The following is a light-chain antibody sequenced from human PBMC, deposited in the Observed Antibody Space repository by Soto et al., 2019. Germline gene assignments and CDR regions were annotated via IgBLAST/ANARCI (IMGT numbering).Light chain of an antibody. J-gene: IGKJ1*01. CDR1: QSISSS. V-gene: IGKV1-5*01. CDR3: QQYNDYWT. CDR2: DAS. Sequence: DIQVTQSPSTLSASLGDRVTITCRASQSISSSLAWYHQKPGTAPKLLIYDASSLERGVPSRLSGSGSGTEFTLTISSLQPDDFATYYCQQYNDYWTFGQGTKVDIK.